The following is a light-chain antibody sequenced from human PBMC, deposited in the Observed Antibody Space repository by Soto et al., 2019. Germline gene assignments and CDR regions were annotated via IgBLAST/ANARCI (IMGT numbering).Light chain of an antibody. Sequence: QSVLPQTPSVSGTPGQTVTISCSGSSSNIGRNYVYWYQQLPGAAPKLLMYSHNIRPSGVPDRFSASTSGTSAPLVISGLRSEDEADYHCATWVDDVSGVVFGGGTKLTVL. CDR3: ATWVDDVSGVV. J-gene: IGLJ2*01. CDR1: SSNIGRNY. CDR2: SHN. V-gene: IGLV1-47*02.